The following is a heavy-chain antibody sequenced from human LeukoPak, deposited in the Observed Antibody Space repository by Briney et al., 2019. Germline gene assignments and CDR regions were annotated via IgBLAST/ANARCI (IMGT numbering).Heavy chain of an antibody. Sequence: GGSLRLSCAGSGFTFSSYWMSWVRQAPGKGLEWVASINQDKRQIQYVESVRGRFTISRDNAKSSLFLQMNSLRVEDTAVYYCARLRDDVTKFDSWGQGTLVTVSS. CDR2: INQDKRQI. CDR1: GFTFSSYW. V-gene: IGHV3-7*01. D-gene: IGHD2-8*01. CDR3: ARLRDDVTKFDS. J-gene: IGHJ4*02.